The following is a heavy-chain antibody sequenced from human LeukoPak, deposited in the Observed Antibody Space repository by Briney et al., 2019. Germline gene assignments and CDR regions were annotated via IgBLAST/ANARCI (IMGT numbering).Heavy chain of an antibody. J-gene: IGHJ4*02. CDR2: IRNDGNNK. CDR1: GFTFSSYG. CDR3: AKIARRQPIDY. V-gene: IGHV3-30*02. Sequence: GGSLRLSCAASGFTFSSYGMHWVRQAPGKGLEWVAFIRNDGNNKYYTDSVKGRFTISRDTSKNTLYLQMNSLRVEDTAVYYCAKIARRQPIDYWGQGTLVTVSS. D-gene: IGHD2-2*02.